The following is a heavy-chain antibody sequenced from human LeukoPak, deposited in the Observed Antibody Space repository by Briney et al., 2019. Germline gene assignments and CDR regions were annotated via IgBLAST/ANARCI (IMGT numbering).Heavy chain of an antibody. CDR1: GVSISSSTYF. V-gene: IGHV4-39*01. D-gene: IGHD2-15*01. J-gene: IGHJ4*02. CDR3: ARGGPPRPDCSGGSCYTRYFDY. Sequence: SETLSLTCTVSGVSISSSTYFWGWIRPPPGKGLEWIGSIYYSGSTYYHPSLKSRLTISGDTSKNQFSLKLSSVTAADTAVYSCARGGPPRPDCSGGSCYTRYFDYWGQGTLVTVSS. CDR2: IYYSGST.